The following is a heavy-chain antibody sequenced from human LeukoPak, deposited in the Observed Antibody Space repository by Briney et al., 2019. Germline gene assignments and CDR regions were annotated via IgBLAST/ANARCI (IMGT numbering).Heavy chain of an antibody. CDR3: ARGGGYSYGTNHILFDY. CDR1: GYTFTSYY. J-gene: IGHJ4*02. Sequence: ASVKVSCKASGYTFTSYYMHWVRQAPGQGLEWMGIINPSGGSTSYAQKFQGRVTMTRDMSTSTVYMGLSSLRSEDTAVYYCARGGGYSYGTNHILFDYWGQGTLVTVSS. V-gene: IGHV1-46*01. D-gene: IGHD5-18*01. CDR2: INPSGGST.